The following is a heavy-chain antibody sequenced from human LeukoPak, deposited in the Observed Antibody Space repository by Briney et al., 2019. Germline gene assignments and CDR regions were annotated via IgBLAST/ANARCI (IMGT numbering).Heavy chain of an antibody. Sequence: SETLSLTCTVSGDSISNYYWSWIRQPPGKGLEWIGYIYYSGSTNYNPSLKSRVTISVDTSKNQFSLKLSSVTAADTAVYYCARHWDIVPTWDRWFGPWGQGTLVTVS. CDR2: IYYSGST. D-gene: IGHD5-12*01. CDR1: GDSISNYY. J-gene: IGHJ5*02. CDR3: ARHWDIVPTWDRWFGP. V-gene: IGHV4-59*08.